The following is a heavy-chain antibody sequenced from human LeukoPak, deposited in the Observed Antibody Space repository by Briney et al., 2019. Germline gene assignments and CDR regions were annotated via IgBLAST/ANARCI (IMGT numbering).Heavy chain of an antibody. J-gene: IGHJ5*02. CDR1: GHSLSNYW. CDR2: IYLGDSDT. Sequence: KHGESLKISCKGSGHSLSNYWIAWVRQMPGKGLEWMGIIYLGDSDTTYGPSFQGQVTISADKSISTAYLQWSSLKTSDTAMYYCARRSCSGGSCEDWFGPWGQGTLVTVSS. CDR3: ARRSCSGGSCEDWFGP. D-gene: IGHD2-15*01. V-gene: IGHV5-51*01.